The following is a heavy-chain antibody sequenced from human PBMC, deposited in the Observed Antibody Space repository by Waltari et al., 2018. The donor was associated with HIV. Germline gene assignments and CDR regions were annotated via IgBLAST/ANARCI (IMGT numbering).Heavy chain of an antibody. V-gene: IGHV3-23*01. CDR2: ISAENCK. CDR1: GFSIINYC. CDR3: ALGGIGASGYCYYGLDV. Sequence: EVKVLESGGDLVQPGGCLRLSCAGSGFSIINYCMAWARRAPGKGLERGSTISAENCKYNADSVRGRFTISRDSSENKVYLYINNLRADETALYSCALGGIGASGYCYYGLDVWGQGTTVTVSS. J-gene: IGHJ6*02. D-gene: IGHD1-26*01.